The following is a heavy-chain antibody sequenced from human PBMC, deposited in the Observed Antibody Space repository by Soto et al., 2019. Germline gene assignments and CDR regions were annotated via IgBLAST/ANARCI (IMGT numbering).Heavy chain of an antibody. Sequence: VQLVQPGAEVKKPGASVKVSCKASGYTFTSYGISRVRQAPGQGLEWMGWISAYNGNTNYAQKLQGRVTMTTDTSTSTAYMELRSLRSDDTAVYYCARVVRFLDRANYMDVWGKGTTVTVSS. D-gene: IGHD3-3*01. CDR3: ARVVRFLDRANYMDV. J-gene: IGHJ6*03. V-gene: IGHV1-18*01. CDR1: GYTFTSYG. CDR2: ISAYNGNT.